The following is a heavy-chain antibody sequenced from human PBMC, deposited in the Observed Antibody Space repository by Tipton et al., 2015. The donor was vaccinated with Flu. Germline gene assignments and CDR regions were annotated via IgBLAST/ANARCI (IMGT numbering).Heavy chain of an antibody. J-gene: IGHJ4*02. V-gene: IGHV3-33*01. CDR1: GFTISKYG. CDR2: IWSDGSNQ. D-gene: IGHD2-2*01. CDR3: ARPAFCPNTRCYPASPPDY. Sequence: SGFTISKYGLHWVRQAPGKGLEWVAVIWSDGSNQFYADSVKGRFTISRDSSKNTVYLQMDSLRAEDTAVYYCARPAFCPNTRCYPASPPDYWGQGTLVTVSS.